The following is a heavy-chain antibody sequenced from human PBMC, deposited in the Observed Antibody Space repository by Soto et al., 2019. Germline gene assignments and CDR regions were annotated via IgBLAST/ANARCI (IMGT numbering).Heavy chain of an antibody. CDR2: ISSGSSYI. CDR1: GFTFSTYN. D-gene: IGHD3-3*01. J-gene: IGHJ4*02. Sequence: GGSLRLSCAASGFTFSTYNMNWVRQAPGKGLEWVSSISSGSSYIFYADSVKGRFTISRDNAKNSLYLQMNSLRAEDTAVYYCAKTYYDFWSGYYPIDYWGQGTLVTVSS. CDR3: AKTYYDFWSGYYPIDY. V-gene: IGHV3-21*01.